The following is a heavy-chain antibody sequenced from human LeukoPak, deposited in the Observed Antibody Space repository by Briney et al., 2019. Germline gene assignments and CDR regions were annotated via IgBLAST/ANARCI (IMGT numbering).Heavy chain of an antibody. CDR3: ARDDLETEYYLDY. CDR2: IIPIFGTA. V-gene: IGHV1-69*05. D-gene: IGHD3-3*01. Sequence: GASVKVSCKASGGTFSSYAISWVRQAPGQGLEWMGRIIPIFGTANYAQKFQGRVTITTDESTSTAYMELSSLRSEDTAVYYCARDDLETEYYLDYWGQGTLVTVSS. J-gene: IGHJ4*02. CDR1: GGTFSSYA.